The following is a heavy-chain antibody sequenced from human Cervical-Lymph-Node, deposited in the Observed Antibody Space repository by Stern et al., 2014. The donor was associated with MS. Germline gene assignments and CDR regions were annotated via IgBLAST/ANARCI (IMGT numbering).Heavy chain of an antibody. CDR3: ARVGGYCSSTSCYADY. V-gene: IGHV1-69*01. D-gene: IGHD2-2*01. Sequence: QVQLVQSGAEVTKPGSSVKVSCKASGGTFSSYAISWVRQAPGQGLEWMGGIIPIFGTANYAQKFQGRVTITADESTSTAYMELSSLRSEDTAVYYCARVGGYCSSTSCYADYWGQGTLVTVSS. CDR1: GGTFSSYA. J-gene: IGHJ4*02. CDR2: IIPIFGTA.